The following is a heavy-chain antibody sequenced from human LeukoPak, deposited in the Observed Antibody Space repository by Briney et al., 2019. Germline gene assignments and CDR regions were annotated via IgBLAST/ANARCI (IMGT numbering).Heavy chain of an antibody. CDR1: GFTFSSYA. D-gene: IGHD1-14*01. Sequence: GGSLRLSCAASGFTFSSYAMHWVRQAPGKGLEWVAFISYDGSYKYYADSVKGRFIISGDNAKNSLYLQMNSLRAEDTAVYYCVRDFPKTWTTEITPDIWGQGTMVTVSS. CDR2: ISYDGSYK. J-gene: IGHJ3*02. V-gene: IGHV3-30*03. CDR3: VRDFPKTWTTEITPDI.